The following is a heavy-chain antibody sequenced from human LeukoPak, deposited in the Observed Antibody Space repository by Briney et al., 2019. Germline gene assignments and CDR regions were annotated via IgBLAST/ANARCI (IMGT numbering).Heavy chain of an antibody. D-gene: IGHD5-18*01. Sequence: ASVKVSCEASGYTFSDNYLHWVRQAPGQGLEWMGWINPNSGGTNYAQKFQGRVTMTRDTSISTAYMELRRLRSDDTAVYYCAREGRVDSAVVLFDYWGQGTLVTVSS. CDR1: GYTFSDNY. V-gene: IGHV1-2*02. J-gene: IGHJ4*02. CDR2: INPNSGGT. CDR3: AREGRVDSAVVLFDY.